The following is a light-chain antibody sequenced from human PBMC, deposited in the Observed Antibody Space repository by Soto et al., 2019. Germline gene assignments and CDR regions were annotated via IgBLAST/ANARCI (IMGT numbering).Light chain of an antibody. Sequence: LTQPASVSWSPGQSITISCTGTSSDVCVYNYFAWYQQHPGKAPKRMIHEVATRPSGVSNRFSGSKSGNTASLTIPGLQAEEEADYYCDSYASSSTSVVGTGTKVTVL. J-gene: IGLJ1*01. V-gene: IGLV2-14*01. CDR1: SSDVCVYNY. CDR3: DSYASSSTSV. CDR2: EVA.